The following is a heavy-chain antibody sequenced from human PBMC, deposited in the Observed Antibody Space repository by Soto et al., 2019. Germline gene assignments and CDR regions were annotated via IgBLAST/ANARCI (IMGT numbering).Heavy chain of an antibody. CDR1: GGSISSYY. J-gene: IGHJ5*02. CDR3: ARQQLVRGWFDP. CDR2: IYYSGST. V-gene: IGHV4-59*01. D-gene: IGHD6-13*01. Sequence: PSETLSLTCTVSGGSISSYYWSWIRQPPGKGLEWIGYIYYSGSTNYNPSLKSRVTISVDTSKNQFSLKLSSVTAADTAVYYCARQQLVRGWFDPWGQGTLVTVSS.